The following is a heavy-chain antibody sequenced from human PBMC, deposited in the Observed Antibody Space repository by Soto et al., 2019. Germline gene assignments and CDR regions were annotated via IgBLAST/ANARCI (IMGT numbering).Heavy chain of an antibody. D-gene: IGHD3-3*01. CDR2: ISAYNGNA. J-gene: IGHJ4*01. Sequence: ASVKVSCKASGYTFTSYAISWVRQAPGQGPEWMGWISAYNGNANYAQKLQGRVTMTTDTSTSTAYMELRSLRSDDTAVYYCARGFLEWLSPSFDYWGHGTLVTVSS. CDR3: ARGFLEWLSPSFDY. V-gene: IGHV1-18*01. CDR1: GYTFTSYA.